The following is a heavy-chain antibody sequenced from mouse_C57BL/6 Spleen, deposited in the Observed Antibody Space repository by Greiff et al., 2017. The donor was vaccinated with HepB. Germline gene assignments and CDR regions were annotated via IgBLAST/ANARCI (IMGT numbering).Heavy chain of an antibody. D-gene: IGHD2-1*01. CDR2: IYPGDGDT. V-gene: IGHV1-80*01. Sequence: QVHVKQSGAELVKPGASVKISCKASGYAFSSYWMNWVKQRPGKGLEWIGQIYPGDGDTNYNGKFKGKATLTADKSSSTAYMQLSSLTSEDSAVYFCARWGMVTTKYYGNYENYFDYWGQGTTLTVSS. CDR1: GYAFSSYW. J-gene: IGHJ2*01. CDR3: ARWGMVTTKYYGNYENYFDY.